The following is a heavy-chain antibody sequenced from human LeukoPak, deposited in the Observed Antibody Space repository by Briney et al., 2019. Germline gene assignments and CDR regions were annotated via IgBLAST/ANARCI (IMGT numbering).Heavy chain of an antibody. D-gene: IGHD6-13*01. J-gene: IGHJ5*02. Sequence: GGSLRLSCAVSGFTFSTSWMSWVRQTPGKGLEWVASIKQDGSQTFYVDSVNGRLTISRDNAKNSLNLQMNSLRVEDTAVYYCARGYTSSPNWFDPWGQGTLVTVSS. V-gene: IGHV3-7*04. CDR1: GFTFSTSW. CDR2: IKQDGSQT. CDR3: ARGYTSSPNWFDP.